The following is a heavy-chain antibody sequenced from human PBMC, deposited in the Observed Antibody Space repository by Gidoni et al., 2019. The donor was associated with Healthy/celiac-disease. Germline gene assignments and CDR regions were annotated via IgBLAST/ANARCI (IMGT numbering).Heavy chain of an antibody. CDR2: IYYSGST. D-gene: IGHD6-6*01. V-gene: IGHV4-59*08. CDR3: ARLMPGSARRQYYFDY. CDR1: GGAISSYY. J-gene: IGHJ4*02. Sequence: QVQLQESGSVLVQPSETLSLTCNVSGGAISSYYWSWIRQPPVKGLEWIVYIYYSGSTNYHPALKSRGTISVDTSKNQFSRKLSSVTAADTAVDYCARLMPGSARRQYYFDYWGQGTLVTVSS.